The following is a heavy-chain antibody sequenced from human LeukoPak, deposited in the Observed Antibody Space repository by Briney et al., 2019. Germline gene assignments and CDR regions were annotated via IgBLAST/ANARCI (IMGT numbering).Heavy chain of an antibody. CDR2: INHSGST. J-gene: IGHJ4*02. D-gene: IGHD4-23*01. CDR1: GGSFSVYY. CDR3: ARSDYGGNLGY. V-gene: IGHV4-34*01. Sequence: SETLSLTCAVDGGSFSVYYWSWIRQPPGKGLEWIGEINHSGSTNYNPSLKSRVTISVDTSKNQFSLKLSSVTAADTSVYYCARSDYGGNLGYWGQGTLVTVSS.